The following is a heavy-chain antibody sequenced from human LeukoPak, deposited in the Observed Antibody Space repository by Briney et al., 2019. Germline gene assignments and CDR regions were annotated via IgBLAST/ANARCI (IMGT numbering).Heavy chain of an antibody. CDR3: ARNAGDY. Sequence: PSETLSLICSVAAGSISDFYCSWIRQPAGKGLEWIGRIYISGNTNYNPSLKSRVTMSLDTSKNHFSLRLRSVTAADTAVYYCARNAGDYWGQGTPVTVSS. D-gene: IGHD1-1*01. CDR2: IYISGNT. J-gene: IGHJ4*02. CDR1: AGSISDFY. V-gene: IGHV4-4*07.